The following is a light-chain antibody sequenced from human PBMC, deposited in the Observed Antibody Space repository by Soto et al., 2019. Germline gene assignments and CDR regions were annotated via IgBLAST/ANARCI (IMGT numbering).Light chain of an antibody. CDR1: NSDVGGYNY. CDR2: EVS. CDR3: SSYRSGSTLV. Sequence: QSALTQPPSVSGSPGQSITISCTGTNSDVGGYNYVSWYQQHPGKAPKLMIFEVSNRPSGVSNRFSGSKSGNTASLTISGLQAEDEADYYCSSYRSGSTLVFGGGTKLTVL. J-gene: IGLJ2*01. V-gene: IGLV2-14*01.